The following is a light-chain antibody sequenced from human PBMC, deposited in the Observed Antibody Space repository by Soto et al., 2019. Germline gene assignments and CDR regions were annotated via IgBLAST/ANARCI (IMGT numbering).Light chain of an antibody. CDR1: NSDVGAYNY. Sequence: QSVLTQPPSASGSPGQSVTISCTGTNSDVGAYNYVSWYQQHPGKAPEVMIYEVNKRPSGVPDRFSGSKSGNTASLTVSGLQAEDEADYYCSSYAGSDIVVFGGGTKLTVL. J-gene: IGLJ2*01. CDR3: SSYAGSDIVV. CDR2: EVN. V-gene: IGLV2-8*01.